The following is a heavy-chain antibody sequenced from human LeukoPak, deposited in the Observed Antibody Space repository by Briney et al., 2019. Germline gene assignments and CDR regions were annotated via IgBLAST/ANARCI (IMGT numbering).Heavy chain of an antibody. CDR1: GFTFSSYS. CDR2: ISSSSSYI. D-gene: IGHD6-13*01. Sequence: PGGSLRLSCAASGFTFSSYSMNWVRQTPGKGLEWVSSISSSSSYIYYADSVKGRFTISRDNAKNSLYLQMNSLRAEDTAVYYCARVVSSAAAGTFYYYGMDVWGQGTTVTVSS. CDR3: ARVVSSAAAGTFYYYGMDV. J-gene: IGHJ6*02. V-gene: IGHV3-21*01.